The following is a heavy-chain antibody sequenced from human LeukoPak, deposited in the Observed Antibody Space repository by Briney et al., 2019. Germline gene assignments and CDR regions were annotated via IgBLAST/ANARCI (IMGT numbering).Heavy chain of an antibody. CDR3: AKGYYYDSSGYWDAFDI. CDR1: GFTFSSFS. J-gene: IGHJ3*02. V-gene: IGHV3-48*01. CDR2: ITGSSSTI. D-gene: IGHD3-22*01. Sequence: GGSLRLSCAASGFTFSSFSMNWVRQAPGKGLEWVSFITGSSSTIYYADSVKGRFTISRDNAKNSLYLQMNSLRAEDTALYYCAKGYYYDSSGYWDAFDIWGQGTMVTVSS.